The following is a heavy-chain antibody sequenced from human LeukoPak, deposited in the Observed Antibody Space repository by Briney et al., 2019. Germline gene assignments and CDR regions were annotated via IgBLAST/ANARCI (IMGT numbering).Heavy chain of an antibody. CDR1: GFTFSAYA. Sequence: QPGGSLRLSCAAFGFTFSAYAMSWVRQAPGKGLEWVSAISDSGSSTYYADSVKGRFTISRDNSKNTLYLQMNSLKAEDTAVYYCAKKAVGTSTGGPLDYWGQGTLVIVSS. D-gene: IGHD1-26*01. V-gene: IGHV3-23*01. J-gene: IGHJ4*02. CDR3: AKKAVGTSTGGPLDY. CDR2: ISDSGSST.